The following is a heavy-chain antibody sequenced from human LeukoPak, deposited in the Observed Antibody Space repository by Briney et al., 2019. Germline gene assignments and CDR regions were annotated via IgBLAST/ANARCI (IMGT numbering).Heavy chain of an antibody. CDR3: ARMYSGTYYYYYYMDV. J-gene: IGHJ6*03. V-gene: IGHV4-59*01. CDR1: GGSISSYY. Sequence: SETLSLTCTVSGGSISSYYWSWFRQPPGKGLEWIGYIYYSGSTNYNPSLKSRVTISVDTSKNQFSLKLSSVTAADTAVYYGARMYSGTYYYYYYMDVWGKGTTVTVSS. CDR2: IYYSGST. D-gene: IGHD1-26*01.